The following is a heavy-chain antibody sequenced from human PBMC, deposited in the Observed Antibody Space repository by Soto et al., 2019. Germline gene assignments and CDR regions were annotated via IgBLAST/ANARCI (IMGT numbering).Heavy chain of an antibody. V-gene: IGHV1-69*18. CDR2: IVPIFETL. Sequence: QVQLVQSGAEVKKPGSSVKVSCKASGATFSGYAINWVRQAPGQGLEWLGRIVPIFETLNYAERFQGRVAITADESTTTVYMWLTNLTHEDTAVYYCVVMGNVAVSNPRSFDYWGQGTQVTVSS. J-gene: IGHJ4*02. D-gene: IGHD6-19*01. CDR1: GATFSGYA. CDR3: VVMGNVAVSNPRSFDY.